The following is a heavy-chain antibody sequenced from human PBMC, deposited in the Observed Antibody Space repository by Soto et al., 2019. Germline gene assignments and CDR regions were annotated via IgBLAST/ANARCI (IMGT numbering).Heavy chain of an antibody. CDR1: GFTFSSYA. J-gene: IGHJ5*02. CDR3: AKDEGPHSVYNWFDH. V-gene: IGHV3-23*01. Sequence: GGSLRLSCAASGFTFSSYAMSWVRQAPGKGLEWVSAISDNGGSTYYADSVKGRFTISRDNSKNTLYLQMNSLRAEDTAVDFCAKDEGPHSVYNWFDHWGQGTLVTVSS. CDR2: ISDNGGST.